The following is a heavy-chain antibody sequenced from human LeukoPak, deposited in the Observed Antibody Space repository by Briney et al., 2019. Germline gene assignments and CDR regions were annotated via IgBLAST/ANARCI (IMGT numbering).Heavy chain of an antibody. J-gene: IGHJ4*02. V-gene: IGHV3-30*18. CDR1: GFTFSSYG. D-gene: IGHD3-16*01. CDR2: ISYDGSNK. Sequence: GGSLRLSCAASGFTFSSYGMHWVRQAPGKGLEWVAVISYDGSNKYYADSVKGRFTISRDNSKNTLYLQMNSLRAEDTAVYYCAKVTGGDMITYGGLDYWGQGTLVTVSS. CDR3: AKVTGGDMITYGGLDY.